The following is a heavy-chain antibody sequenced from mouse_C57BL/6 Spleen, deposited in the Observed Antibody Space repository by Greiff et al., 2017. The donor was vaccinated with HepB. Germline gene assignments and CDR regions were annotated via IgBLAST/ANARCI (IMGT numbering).Heavy chain of an antibody. CDR3: TTFNYYGSSWGDY. CDR2: IDPENGDT. D-gene: IGHD1-1*01. J-gene: IGHJ2*01. CDR1: GFNIKDDY. V-gene: IGHV14-4*01. Sequence: VQLKQSGAELVRPGASVKLSCTASGFNIKDDYMHWVKQRPEQGLEWIGWIDPENGDTEYASKFQGKATITADTSSNTAYLQLSSLTSEDTAVYYCTTFNYYGSSWGDYWGQGTTLTVSS.